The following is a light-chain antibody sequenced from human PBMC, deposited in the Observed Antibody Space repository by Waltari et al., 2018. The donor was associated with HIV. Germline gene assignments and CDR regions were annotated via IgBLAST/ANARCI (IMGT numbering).Light chain of an antibody. Sequence: EIVMTQSPATLAVAAGKRATVSCRASQSIGSYLAWYQQRPGQAPRLLVYEASTMVAGIPSRFSASGSATEFTLTISSLQSEDLAAYYCQQYNDCFSWTFGQGTKVEIK. CDR3: QQYNDCFSWT. V-gene: IGKV3-15*01. CDR2: EAS. J-gene: IGKJ1*01. CDR1: QSIGSY.